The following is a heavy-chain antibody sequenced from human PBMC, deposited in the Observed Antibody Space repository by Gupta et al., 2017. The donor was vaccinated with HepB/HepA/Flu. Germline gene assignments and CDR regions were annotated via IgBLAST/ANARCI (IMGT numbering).Heavy chain of an antibody. CDR3: ARTTVTTSFDI. J-gene: IGHJ3*02. CDR1: GFTFSNYG. D-gene: IGHD4-17*01. Sequence: QMQLVESGGGVVQPGRSLRLSCAASGFTFSNYGMHWARQAPDKGLEWLAFIWFDGSNKYYADSVKGRFTISRDNSKNTLYLQMNSLRAEDTAVYYCARTTVTTSFDIWGQGTMVTVSS. V-gene: IGHV3-33*01. CDR2: IWFDGSNK.